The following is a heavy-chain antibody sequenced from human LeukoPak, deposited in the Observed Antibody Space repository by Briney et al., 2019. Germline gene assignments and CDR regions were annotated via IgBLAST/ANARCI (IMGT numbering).Heavy chain of an antibody. D-gene: IGHD5-18*01. CDR2: ISYDGSNK. V-gene: IGHV3-30-3*01. Sequence: PGGSLRLSCAASGFTFSSYAMHWVRQAPGKGLEWVAVISYDGSNKYYADSVKGRFTISRDNSKSTLYLQMNNLRADDTAIYYCVGVRYNYGLSAYWGQGTLVIVSS. CDR3: VGVRYNYGLSAY. J-gene: IGHJ1*01. CDR1: GFTFSSYA.